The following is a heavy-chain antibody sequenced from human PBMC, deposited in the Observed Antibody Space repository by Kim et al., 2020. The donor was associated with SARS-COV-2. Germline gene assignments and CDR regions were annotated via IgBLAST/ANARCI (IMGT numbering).Heavy chain of an antibody. CDR1: GYTFTSYG. CDR2: ISAYNGNT. V-gene: IGHV1-18*01. J-gene: IGHJ6*02. D-gene: IGHD2-15*01. CDR3: ASAEYCSGGSCYSQEDYYYYGMDV. Sequence: ASVKVSCKASGYTFTSYGISWVRQAPGQGLEWMGWISAYNGNTNYAQKLQGRVTMTTDTFTSTAYMELRSLRSDDTAVYYCASAEYCSGGSCYSQEDYYYYGMDVWGQGTTVTVSS.